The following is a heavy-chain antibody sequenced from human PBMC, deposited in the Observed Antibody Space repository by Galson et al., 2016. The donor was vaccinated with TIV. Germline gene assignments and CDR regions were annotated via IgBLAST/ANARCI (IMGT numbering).Heavy chain of an antibody. CDR1: GFTFSDHY. Sequence: SLRLSCAASGFTFSDHYMDWVRQAPGMGLEWVGRSKNRQKNYLTEYAASVKGRFTISRDDSKMSLFLQIKSLKSADTGVYYCVMYESVLPNWGQGTLVTVSS. V-gene: IGHV3-72*01. J-gene: IGHJ4*02. CDR2: SKNRQKNYLT. CDR3: VMYESVLPN. D-gene: IGHD3-16*01.